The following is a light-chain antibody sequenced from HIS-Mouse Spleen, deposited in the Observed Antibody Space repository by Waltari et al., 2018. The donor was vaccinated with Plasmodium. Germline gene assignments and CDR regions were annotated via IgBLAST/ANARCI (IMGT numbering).Light chain of an antibody. V-gene: IGKV3-20*01. CDR2: GAS. J-gene: IGKJ2*01. CDR1: QSVSSSY. CDR3: QQYGSSPYT. Sequence: EIVLTQSPGTLSLSPGERATLSCRASQSVSSSYLAWYPQKPGQAPRRLIYGASSRATGIPDRFSGSGSGTDFTLTISRLEPEDFAVYYCQQYGSSPYTFGQGTKLEIK.